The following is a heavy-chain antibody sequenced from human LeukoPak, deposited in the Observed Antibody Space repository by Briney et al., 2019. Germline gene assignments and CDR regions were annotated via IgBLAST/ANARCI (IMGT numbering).Heavy chain of an antibody. CDR3: ARGWVQGPFDY. Sequence: SETLSLTCAVYGGSFSGYYWSWIRQPPGKGLEWIGEINHSGSTNYNPSLKSRVTISVDTSKNQFSLKLSSVTAADTAVYYCARGWVQGPFDYWGQGTLVTVSS. CDR1: GGSFSGYY. D-gene: IGHD7-27*01. V-gene: IGHV4-34*01. CDR2: INHSGST. J-gene: IGHJ4*02.